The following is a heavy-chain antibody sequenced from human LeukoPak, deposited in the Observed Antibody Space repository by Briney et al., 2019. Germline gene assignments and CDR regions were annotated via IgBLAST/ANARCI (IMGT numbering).Heavy chain of an antibody. CDR2: IYTSGSI. CDR3: ARDRAILWFDY. Sequence: PSETLSLTCTVSGGSISSDYWSWIRQPARKGLEWIGRIYTSGSINYNPSLKSRVTMSIDTSKNQFSLKLSSVTAADTAVYYCARDRAILWFDYWGQGTLVIVAS. D-gene: IGHD2-21*01. V-gene: IGHV4-4*07. J-gene: IGHJ4*01. CDR1: GGSISSDY.